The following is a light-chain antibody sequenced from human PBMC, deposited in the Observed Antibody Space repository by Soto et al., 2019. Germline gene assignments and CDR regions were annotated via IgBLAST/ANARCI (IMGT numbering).Light chain of an antibody. J-gene: IGKJ4*01. Sequence: DLQLTQSPSSLSASVGDRVTITCRASQSIITSLNWYQQQPGKAPKLLIYGASSLQSGVPSRFSGSGSGIDFTLSISSLQPEDCAIYYCQQRDSTPLTFGRGTKLEIK. CDR3: QQRDSTPLT. CDR1: QSIITS. V-gene: IGKV1-39*01. CDR2: GAS.